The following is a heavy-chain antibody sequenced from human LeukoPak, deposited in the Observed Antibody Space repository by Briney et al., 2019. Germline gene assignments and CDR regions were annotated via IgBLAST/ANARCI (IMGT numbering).Heavy chain of an antibody. V-gene: IGHV3-30*18. CDR2: ISYDGNPK. CDR3: AKVRGLYGRGFCAMDV. CDR1: GFTFSDFG. Sequence: GGSLRLSCTASGFTFSDFGIHWVRQAPGKGLDWVAGISYDGNPKYYADSVRGRFIISRDNSNSTLYLQLNSLRPDDTAVYYCAKVRGLYGRGFCAMDVWGQGTTVTVAS. D-gene: IGHD2-8*01. J-gene: IGHJ6*02.